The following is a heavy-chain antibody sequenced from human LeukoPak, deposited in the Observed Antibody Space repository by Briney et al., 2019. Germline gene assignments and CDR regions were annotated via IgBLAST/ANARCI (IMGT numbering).Heavy chain of an antibody. V-gene: IGHV3-23*01. J-gene: IGHJ5*02. CDR3: ARVAGWHWFDP. Sequence: GGALRLSCAASGLTFSSYDMTWVRQAPGRGLEWVSSIRPSGDNTYYGDSVKGRFTISRDNSKNKVYLQMNNMRVDDTAVYYCARVAGWHWFDPWGQGTLVTVSS. CDR2: IRPSGDNT. D-gene: IGHD6-19*01. CDR1: GLTFSSYD.